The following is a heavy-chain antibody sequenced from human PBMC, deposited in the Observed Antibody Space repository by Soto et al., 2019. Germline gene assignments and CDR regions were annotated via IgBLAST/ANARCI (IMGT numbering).Heavy chain of an antibody. CDR1: SGSISSSNYY. CDR3: ARGQGGYSYPNWFDP. D-gene: IGHD5-18*01. Sequence: PSETLSLTCTVSSGSISSSNYYWGWTRQPPGKGLEWIGSIYYSGRTYYNPSLKSRVTISVDTSKNQFSLKLSSVTAADTAVYYCARGQGGYSYPNWFDPWGQGIQVTVSS. CDR2: IYYSGRT. J-gene: IGHJ5*02. V-gene: IGHV4-39*01.